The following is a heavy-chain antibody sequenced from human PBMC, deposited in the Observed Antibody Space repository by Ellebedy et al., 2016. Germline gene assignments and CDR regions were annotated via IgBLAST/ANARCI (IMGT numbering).Heavy chain of an antibody. J-gene: IGHJ4*02. CDR3: ARRGGHRYCSSTSCAGPWDY. CDR2: IGTAGDT. V-gene: IGHV3-13*01. CDR1: GFTFSSYD. Sequence: GGSLRLSXAASGFTFSSYDMHWVRQATGKGLEWVSAIGTAGDTYYPGSVKGRFTISRENAKNSLYLQMNSLRAGDTAVYYCARRGGHRYCSSTSCAGPWDYWGQGTLVTVSS. D-gene: IGHD2-2*01.